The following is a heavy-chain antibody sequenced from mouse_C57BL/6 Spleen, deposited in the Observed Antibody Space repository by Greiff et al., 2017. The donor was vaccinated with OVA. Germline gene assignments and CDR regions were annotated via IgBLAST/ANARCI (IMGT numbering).Heavy chain of an antibody. CDR1: GYTFTSYW. Sequence: EVQLQQSGTVLARPGASVKMSCKTSGYTFTSYWMHWVKQRPGQGLEWIGAIYPGNSDTSYNQKFKGKAKLTAVTSASTAYMELSSLTNEDSAVYYCTREGYYGSSFHWYFDVWGTGTTVTVSS. CDR3: TREGYYGSSFHWYFDV. V-gene: IGHV1-5*01. J-gene: IGHJ1*03. D-gene: IGHD1-1*01. CDR2: IYPGNSDT.